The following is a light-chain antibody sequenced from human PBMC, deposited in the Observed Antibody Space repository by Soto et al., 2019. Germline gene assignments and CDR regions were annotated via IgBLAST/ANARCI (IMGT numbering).Light chain of an antibody. V-gene: IGKV3-20*01. CDR2: DAT. CDR3: QQYGSSPLT. J-gene: IGKJ1*01. CDR1: QSVSDDY. Sequence: IVLTQSPGTLSLSPGERATLSCRASQSVSDDYLGWFQQKPGQAPRLLIYDATNRATGIPDRFSGSGSGTDFTLTIDRLEPEDFAVFYCQQYGSSPLTFGQGTKVDI.